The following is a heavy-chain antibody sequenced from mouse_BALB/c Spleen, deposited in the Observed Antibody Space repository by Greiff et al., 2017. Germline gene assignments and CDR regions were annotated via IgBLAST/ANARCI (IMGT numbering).Heavy chain of an antibody. D-gene: IGHD2-4*01. CDR2: IWAGGST. Sequence: VKLMESGPGLVAPSQSLSITCTVSGFSLTSYGVHWVRQPPGKGLEWLGVIWAGGSTNYNSALMSRLSISKDNSKSQVFLKMNSLQTDDTAMYYCARGRDYDRVFDYWGQGTTLTVSS. CDR1: GFSLTSYG. CDR3: ARGRDYDRVFDY. J-gene: IGHJ2*01. V-gene: IGHV2-9*02.